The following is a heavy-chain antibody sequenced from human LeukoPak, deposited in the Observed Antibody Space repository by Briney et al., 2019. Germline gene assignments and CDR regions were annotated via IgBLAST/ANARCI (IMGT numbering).Heavy chain of an antibody. CDR2: ISSSSSYI. Sequence: GGSLRLSCAASGFTFSSYSMNWVRQAPGKGLEWVSSISSSSSYIYYADSVKVRFTISRDNAKNSLYLQMNSLRAEDTAVYYCARDGTYYHDSSGRDAFDIWGQGTMVTVSS. CDR1: GFTFSSYS. J-gene: IGHJ3*02. CDR3: ARDGTYYHDSSGRDAFDI. V-gene: IGHV3-21*01. D-gene: IGHD3-22*01.